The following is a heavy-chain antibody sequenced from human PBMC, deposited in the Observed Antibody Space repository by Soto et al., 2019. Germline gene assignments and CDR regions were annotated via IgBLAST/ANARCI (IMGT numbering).Heavy chain of an antibody. Sequence: EVQLLESGGGLVQPGGSLRISCAASGFDFSNYGMSWVRQAPGKGLEWVSAISGTAHASYYAASVKGRFTISRDNSKNTLYLHMNNLRVEDTAVYFCVKDAPQPFSDWGQGTLVTVSS. J-gene: IGHJ4*02. CDR1: GFDFSNYG. V-gene: IGHV3-23*01. D-gene: IGHD3-3*02. CDR2: ISGTAHAS. CDR3: VKDAPQPFSD.